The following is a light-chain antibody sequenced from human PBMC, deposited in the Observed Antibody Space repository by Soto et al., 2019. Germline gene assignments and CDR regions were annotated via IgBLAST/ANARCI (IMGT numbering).Light chain of an antibody. CDR2: KAS. J-gene: IGKJ5*01. V-gene: IGKV1-5*03. Sequence: DIQMTQSPSTPSASVGDRVTITCRASQSISSWLAWYQQKPGKAPKLLSYKASSLESGVPSRFSGSGSGTEFTLTISSLQPDDFATYYCQQYNSYPITFGQGTRLEIK. CDR1: QSISSW. CDR3: QQYNSYPIT.